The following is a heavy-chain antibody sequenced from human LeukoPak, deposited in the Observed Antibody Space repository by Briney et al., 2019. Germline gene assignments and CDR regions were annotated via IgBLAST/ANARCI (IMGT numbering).Heavy chain of an antibody. J-gene: IGHJ4*02. Sequence: PGGSLRLSCAASGFTFSSHDMHWVRQPTGKGLEWVSVIRTAGNTYYADSVKGRFTISRENAKNSLYLQMDNLRAEDTAVYYCARSKSYSSGWTDFDCWGQGTLVTVSS. CDR1: GFTFSSHD. CDR2: IRTAGNT. CDR3: ARSKSYSSGWTDFDC. D-gene: IGHD6-19*01. V-gene: IGHV3-13*01.